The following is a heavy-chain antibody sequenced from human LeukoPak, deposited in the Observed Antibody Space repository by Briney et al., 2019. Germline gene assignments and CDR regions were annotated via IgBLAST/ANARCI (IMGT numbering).Heavy chain of an antibody. J-gene: IGHJ6*02. Sequence: DSLKMSCKGSGDRFTSYWIGWLRQMPGKGLEWMVIIYAGDSYTRYSPSFQGQVTISADKCISTAYLQWSSLKASDTAMYYCARQYCSSTSCSYGMDVWGQGTTVTVYS. CDR3: ARQYCSSTSCSYGMDV. CDR2: IYAGDSYT. D-gene: IGHD2-2*01. CDR1: GDRFTSYW. V-gene: IGHV5-51*01.